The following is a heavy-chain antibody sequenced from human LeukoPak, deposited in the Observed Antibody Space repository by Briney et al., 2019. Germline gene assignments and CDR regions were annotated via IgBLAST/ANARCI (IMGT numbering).Heavy chain of an antibody. V-gene: IGHV1-69*13. D-gene: IGHD5-12*01. Sequence: SVKVSCKASGYTFTSYGISWVRQAPGQGLEWMGGIIPIFGTANYAQKFQGRVTITADESTSTAYMELSSLRSEDTAVYYCARARRGYSGYDYPKGFDYWGQGTLVTVSS. J-gene: IGHJ4*02. CDR1: GYTFTSYG. CDR2: IIPIFGTA. CDR3: ARARRGYSGYDYPKGFDY.